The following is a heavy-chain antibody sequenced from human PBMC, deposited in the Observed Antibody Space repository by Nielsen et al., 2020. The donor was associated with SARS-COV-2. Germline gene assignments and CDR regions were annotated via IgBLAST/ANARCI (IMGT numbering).Heavy chain of an antibody. CDR1: GFTFSRFG. CDR3: VKDGAYYGVRGVVHFGY. V-gene: IGHV3-30*18. D-gene: IGHD3-10*01. J-gene: IGHJ4*02. CDR2: ISYDGSDQ. Sequence: GESLKISCAASGFTFSRFGMHWVRQTPGRGLEWVAYISYDGSDQYYKDSLKGRFTISRDNSKNILYLQMNNLRAEDTAVYYCVKDGAYYGVRGVVHFGYGGRGNLVTVSS.